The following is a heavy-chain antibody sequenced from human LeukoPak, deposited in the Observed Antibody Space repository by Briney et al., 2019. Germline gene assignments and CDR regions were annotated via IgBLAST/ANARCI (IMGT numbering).Heavy chain of an antibody. J-gene: IGHJ4*02. CDR3: ARVGYSSGWSSIFDY. CDR1: GGSISSYY. Sequence: SETLSLTCTVSGGSISSYYWIWIRQPPGKGLEWIGYIYYSGSTNYNPSLKSRVTISVDTSKNQFSLKLSSVTAADTAVYYCARVGYSSGWSSIFDYWGQGTLVTVSS. D-gene: IGHD6-19*01. V-gene: IGHV4-59*01. CDR2: IYYSGST.